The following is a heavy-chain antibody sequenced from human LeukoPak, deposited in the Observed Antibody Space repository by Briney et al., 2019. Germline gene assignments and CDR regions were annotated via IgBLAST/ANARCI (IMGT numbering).Heavy chain of an antibody. CDR1: GDSVSINSAA. V-gene: IGHV6-1*01. CDR3: ARDVDFWSGYSYYFDY. J-gene: IGHJ4*02. D-gene: IGHD3-3*01. Sequence: SQTLSLTCAISGDSVSINSAAWNWVRQSPSRGLEWLGRTYYRAKGYNDYAVSVKSRITINPNTSKNQFSLQLNSVTPEDTAVYYCARDVDFWSGYSYYFDYWGQGTLVTVSS. CDR2: TYYRAKGYN.